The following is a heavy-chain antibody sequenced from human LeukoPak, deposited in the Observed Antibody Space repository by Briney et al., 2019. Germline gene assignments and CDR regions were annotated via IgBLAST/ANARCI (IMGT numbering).Heavy chain of an antibody. J-gene: IGHJ4*02. Sequence: PGGSLRLSCAASGFTFSTYSMNWVRQAPGKGLEWVSFIDSSSRTTFYADSVKGRFTISRDNAKNSLFLQMNSLRAEDTALYYGAKQVVRGVFDYWGQGTLVTAAS. D-gene: IGHD3-10*01. CDR2: IDSSSRTT. V-gene: IGHV3-48*04. CDR1: GFTFSTYS. CDR3: AKQVVRGVFDY.